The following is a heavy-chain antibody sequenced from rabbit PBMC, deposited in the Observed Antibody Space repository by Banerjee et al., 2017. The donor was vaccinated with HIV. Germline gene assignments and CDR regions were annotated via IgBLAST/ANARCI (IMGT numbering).Heavy chain of an antibody. V-gene: IGHV1S40*01. CDR2: IYAGSEGST. CDR3: ARAGGIGYSL. D-gene: IGHD1-1*01. J-gene: IGHJ6*01. CDR1: GFSFSSSYY. Sequence: QSLEESGGDLVKPEGSLTLTCTASGFSFSSSYYMCWVRQAPGKGLEWIACIYAGSEGSTYYASWAKGRFTVSKTSSTTVTLQMTSLTAADTATYFCARAGGIGYSLWGQGTLVTVS.